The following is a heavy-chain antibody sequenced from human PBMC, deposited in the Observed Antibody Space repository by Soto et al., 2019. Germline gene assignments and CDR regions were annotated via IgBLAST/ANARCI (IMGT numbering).Heavy chain of an antibody. Sequence: TSETLSLTCTVSVGSISSSSYYWGWIRQPPGKGLEWIGSIYYSGSTYYNPSLKSRVTISVDTSKNQFSLKLSSVTAADTAVYYCAGDRAGDLLDYYYYGMDVWGQGTTVTVSS. D-gene: IGHD3-10*01. CDR3: AGDRAGDLLDYYYYGMDV. J-gene: IGHJ6*02. CDR2: IYYSGST. CDR1: VGSISSSSYY. V-gene: IGHV4-39*02.